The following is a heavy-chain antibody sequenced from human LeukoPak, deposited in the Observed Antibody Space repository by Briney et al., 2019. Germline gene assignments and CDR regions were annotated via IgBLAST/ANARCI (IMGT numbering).Heavy chain of an antibody. CDR3: AKTLRRSFDT. J-gene: IGHJ3*02. CDR2: IITSGSNT. Sequence: GESLKISCAASGFTFSHYDMTWVRQAPGKGLEWVSGIITSGSNTYYADSVKGRFTISRDNSKNTLYLQMNSLRAEDTALYYCAKTLRRSFDTWGQGTMVTVSS. CDR1: GFTFSHYD. V-gene: IGHV3-23*01.